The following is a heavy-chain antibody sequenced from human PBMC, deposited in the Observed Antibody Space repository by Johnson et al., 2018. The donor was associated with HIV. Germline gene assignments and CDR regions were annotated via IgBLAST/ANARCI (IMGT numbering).Heavy chain of an antibody. D-gene: IGHD4-17*01. Sequence: VQLVESGGGVVRPGGSLRLSCAASGFTFSSYAMYWVRQAPGKGLEWVANIKQDGSEKYYVDSVKGRFTISRDNAKNSLYLQMNSLRAEDTAVYYCARAPRYGPDDAFDIWGQGTMVTVSS. CDR2: IKQDGSEK. CDR3: ARAPRYGPDDAFDI. J-gene: IGHJ3*02. V-gene: IGHV3-7*01. CDR1: GFTFSSYA.